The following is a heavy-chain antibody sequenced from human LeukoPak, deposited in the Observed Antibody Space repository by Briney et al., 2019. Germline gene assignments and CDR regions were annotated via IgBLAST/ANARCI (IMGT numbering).Heavy chain of an antibody. D-gene: IGHD5-18*01. Sequence: SETLSLTCTVSGGSVSSGSYYWSWIRQPPGKGLEWIGYIYNSGSTKYNPSLKSRVIISVDTSKNQFSLKLSPVTAADTAVYYCARVPRYSYAPLGGYWGQGTLVTVSS. CDR3: ARVPRYSYAPLGGY. CDR2: IYNSGST. CDR1: GGSVSSGSYY. J-gene: IGHJ4*02. V-gene: IGHV4-61*01.